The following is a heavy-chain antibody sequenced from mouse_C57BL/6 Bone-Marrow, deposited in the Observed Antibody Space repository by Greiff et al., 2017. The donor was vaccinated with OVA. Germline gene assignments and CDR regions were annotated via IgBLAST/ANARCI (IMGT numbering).Heavy chain of an antibody. CDR1: GYSFTDYN. CDR2: INPNYGTT. Sequence: LVKPGASVQISCKASGYSFTDYNMNWVKQSNGKSLEWIGVINPNYGTTSYNQKFKGKATLTVDQSSSTAYMQLNSLTSEDSAVYYCAREGDYGNYDDFYFDYWGQGTTLTVSS. D-gene: IGHD2-1*01. J-gene: IGHJ2*01. V-gene: IGHV1-39*01. CDR3: AREGDYGNYDDFYFDY.